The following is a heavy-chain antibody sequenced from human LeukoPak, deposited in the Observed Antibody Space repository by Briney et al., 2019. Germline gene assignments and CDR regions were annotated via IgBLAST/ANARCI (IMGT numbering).Heavy chain of an antibody. CDR2: IYYSGST. J-gene: IGHJ4*02. V-gene: IGHV4-59*12. CDR3: ARAPDSSWGSTFDY. D-gene: IGHD6-6*01. Sequence: SETLSLTCTVSGGSISSYYWSWIRQPPGKGLEWIGYIYYSGSTNYNPSLKSRVTITVDTSKNQFSLKLSSVTAADTAVYYCARAPDSSWGSTFDYWGQGTLVTVSS. CDR1: GGSISSYY.